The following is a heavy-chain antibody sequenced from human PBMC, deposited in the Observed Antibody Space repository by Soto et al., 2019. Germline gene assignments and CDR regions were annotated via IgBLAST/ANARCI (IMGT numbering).Heavy chain of an antibody. Sequence: QVQLVQSGAEVKKPGASVKVSCKASGYTFTSYYMHWVRQAPGQGLEWMGIINPSGGSTSYAQKFQGRVTMTRATSTSTVYMELSSLRSEDTAVYYCARAPIAVAGTSYYYYGMDVWGQGTTVTVSS. CDR2: INPSGGST. J-gene: IGHJ6*02. CDR1: GYTFTSYY. V-gene: IGHV1-46*01. CDR3: ARAPIAVAGTSYYYYGMDV. D-gene: IGHD6-19*01.